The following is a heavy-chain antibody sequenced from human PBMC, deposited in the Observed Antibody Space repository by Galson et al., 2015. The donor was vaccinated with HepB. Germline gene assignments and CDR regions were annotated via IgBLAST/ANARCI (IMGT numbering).Heavy chain of an antibody. CDR2: IYYSGST. V-gene: IGHV4-39*07. CDR1: GGSISTSTYY. CDR3: ARDIGLYYYGSGRFDY. Sequence: SETLSLTCTVSGGSISTSTYYWGWIRQPPGKGLEWMGSIYYSGSTYYNPSLKSRVTISVDTSKNQFSLKLSSVTAANTAVYYCARDIGLYYYGSGRFDYWGQGTLVTVSS. J-gene: IGHJ4*02. D-gene: IGHD3-10*01.